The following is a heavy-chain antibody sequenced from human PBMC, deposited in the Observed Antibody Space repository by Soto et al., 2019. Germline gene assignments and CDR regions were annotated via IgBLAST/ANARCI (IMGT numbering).Heavy chain of an antibody. CDR3: TTGMVGATTLADY. CDR2: IKSKTDGGTT. D-gene: IGHD1-26*01. CDR1: GFTFSNAW. Sequence: LRLSCAASGFTFSNAWMSWVRQAPGKGLEWVGRIKSKTDGGTTDYAAPVKGRFTISRDDSKNTLYLQMNSLKTEDTAVYYCTTGMVGATTLADYWGQGTLVTVSS. J-gene: IGHJ4*02. V-gene: IGHV3-15*01.